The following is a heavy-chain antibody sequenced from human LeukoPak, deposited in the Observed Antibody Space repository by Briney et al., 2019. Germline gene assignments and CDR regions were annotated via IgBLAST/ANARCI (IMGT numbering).Heavy chain of an antibody. V-gene: IGHV3-30*02. CDR3: AKDDITENAFDI. CDR1: GFTFSSYG. CDR2: IRYDGSNK. J-gene: IGHJ3*02. Sequence: GGSLRLSCAASGFTFSSYGMHWVRQAPGKGLEWVAFIRYDGSNKYYADSVKGRFTISRDNSKNTLYLQMNSLRAEDTAVYYCAKDDITENAFDIWGQGTMVPVSS. D-gene: IGHD2-15*01.